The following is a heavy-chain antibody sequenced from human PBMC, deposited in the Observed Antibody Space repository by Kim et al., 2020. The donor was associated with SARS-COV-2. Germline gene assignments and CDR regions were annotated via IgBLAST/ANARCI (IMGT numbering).Heavy chain of an antibody. CDR2: IYSGGSST. V-gene: IGHV3-23*03. CDR1: GFTFSSYA. D-gene: IGHD3-10*01. J-gene: IGHJ6*02. Sequence: GGSLRLSCAASGFTFSSYAMSWVRQAPGKGLEWVSVIYSGGSSTYYADSVKGRFTISRDNSKNTLYLQMNSLRAEDTAVYYCAKARYYYGSGTIYYYGMDVWGQGTTVTVSS. CDR3: AKARYYYGSGTIYYYGMDV.